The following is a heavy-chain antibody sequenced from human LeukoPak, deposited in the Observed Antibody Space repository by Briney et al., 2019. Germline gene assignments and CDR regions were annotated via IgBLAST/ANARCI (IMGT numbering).Heavy chain of an antibody. CDR2: FYPGDSDT. CDR1: GYGFTSYW. Sequence: GESLKISCKGSGYGFTSYWIGWVRQVPGKGLEWMGVFYPGDSDTRYNPSFQGQVTMSADKSTNTAYVQWSSLKASDSAMYYCARLDDFSSYPRLDYWGQGTLVTVSS. J-gene: IGHJ4*02. V-gene: IGHV5-51*01. CDR3: ARLDDFSSYPRLDY. D-gene: IGHD4-11*01.